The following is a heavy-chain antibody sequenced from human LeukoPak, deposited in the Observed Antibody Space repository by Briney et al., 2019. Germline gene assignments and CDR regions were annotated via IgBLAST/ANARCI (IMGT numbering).Heavy chain of an antibody. CDR2: IYYSGST. J-gene: IGHJ4*02. CDR3: ARLNYDILTGPDY. Sequence: SETLSLTCTVSGGSISSGGYHWSWIRQHPGKGLEWIGYIYYSGSTYYNPSLKSRVTISVDTSKNQFSLKLSSVTAADTAVYYCARLNYDILTGPDYWGQGTLVTVSS. CDR1: GGSISSGGYH. D-gene: IGHD3-9*01. V-gene: IGHV4-31*03.